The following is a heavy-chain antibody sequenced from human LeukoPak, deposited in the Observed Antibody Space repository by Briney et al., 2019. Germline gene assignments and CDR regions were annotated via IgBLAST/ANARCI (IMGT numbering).Heavy chain of an antibody. V-gene: IGHV1-18*01. CDR1: GYTLTSYG. D-gene: IGHD6-13*01. J-gene: IGHJ6*02. CDR3: ARHSHSSSHFRGMDV. Sequence: GASVKVSCKASGYTLTSYGISWVRQAPGQGLEWMGWISAYNGNTNYAQKLQGRVTMTTDTSTSTAYMELRSLRSDDTAVYYCARHSHSSSHFRGMDVWGQGTTVTVSS. CDR2: ISAYNGNT.